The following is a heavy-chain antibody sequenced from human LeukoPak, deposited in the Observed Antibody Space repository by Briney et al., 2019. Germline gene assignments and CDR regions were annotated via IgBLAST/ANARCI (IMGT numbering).Heavy chain of an antibody. D-gene: IGHD6-13*01. V-gene: IGHV3-30*18. CDR3: AKDPGPGIAAAGGRNWYFDL. Sequence: GGSPRLSCAASGFTFSFYGMHWVRQAPGKGLEWVALISYDGSNKYYADSVKGRFTISRDNSKNTLYLQMNSLRAEDTAVYYCAKDPGPGIAAAGGRNWYFDLWGRGTLVTVSS. J-gene: IGHJ2*01. CDR1: GFTFSFYG. CDR2: ISYDGSNK.